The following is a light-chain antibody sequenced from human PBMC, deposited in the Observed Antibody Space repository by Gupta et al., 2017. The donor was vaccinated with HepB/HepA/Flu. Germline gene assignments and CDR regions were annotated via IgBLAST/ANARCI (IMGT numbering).Light chain of an antibody. Sequence: ACRLTQSSSSISASTGDTVTLTCRASQDISYFLAWYQQKPGKAPNLLIYSTSTLQNGVPSRFSGGGSGTDFTLTITSLQSEDFATYYCQQYSTYPFTFGGGTKVEIK. CDR1: QDISYF. V-gene: IGKV1-8*01. CDR3: QQYSTYPFT. CDR2: STS. J-gene: IGKJ4*01.